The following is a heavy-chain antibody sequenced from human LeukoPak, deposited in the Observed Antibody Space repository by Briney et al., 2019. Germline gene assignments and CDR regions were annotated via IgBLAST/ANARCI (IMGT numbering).Heavy chain of an antibody. CDR2: FDPEDGET. CDR3: AKAGAYYDILTGSY. D-gene: IGHD3-9*01. V-gene: IGHV1-24*01. Sequence: ASVKVSCKVSGYTLTELSMHWVRQAPGKGLEWMGGFDPEDGETIYAQKFQGRVTVTEDTSTDTAYMELSSLRSEDTAVYYCAKAGAYYDILTGSYWGQGTLVTVSS. J-gene: IGHJ4*02. CDR1: GYTLTELS.